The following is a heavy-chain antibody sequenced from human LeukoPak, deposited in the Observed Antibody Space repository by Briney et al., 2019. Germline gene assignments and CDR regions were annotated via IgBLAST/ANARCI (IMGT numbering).Heavy chain of an antibody. Sequence: ASVKVSCMATGYTFTRYGLSGVRQAPGQGLDWMGCISAYNGNTNYAQKLQGRVTMTTDTSTSTAYMELRSLRSDDTAVYYCARDLSPISGAAGIDYWGQGTLVTVSS. V-gene: IGHV1-18*01. J-gene: IGHJ4*02. CDR1: GYTFTRYG. D-gene: IGHD6-13*01. CDR2: ISAYNGNT. CDR3: ARDLSPISGAAGIDY.